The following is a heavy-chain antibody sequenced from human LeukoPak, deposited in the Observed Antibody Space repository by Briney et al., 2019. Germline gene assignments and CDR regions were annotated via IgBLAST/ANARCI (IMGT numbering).Heavy chain of an antibody. CDR3: AKPRDFYYYMDV. CDR1: GFTFSSYA. CDR2: ISYDGSNK. V-gene: IGHV3-30-3*02. Sequence: GGSLRLSCAASGFTFSSYAMHWVRQAPGKGLEWVAVISYDGSNKYYADSVKGRFTISRDNSKNTLYLQMNSLRAEDTAVYYCAKPRDFYYYMDVWGKGTTVIVSS. J-gene: IGHJ6*03.